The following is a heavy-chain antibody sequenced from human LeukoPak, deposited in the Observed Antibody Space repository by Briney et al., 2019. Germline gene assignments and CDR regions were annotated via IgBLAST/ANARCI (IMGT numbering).Heavy chain of an antibody. CDR2: ISAYNGNT. Sequence: GASVKVSCKASRYTFTSYVISWVRQAPGQGLEWMGWISAYNGNTNYAQKLQGRVTMTTDTSTSTAYMELRSLRSDDTAVYYCARGGRWFGELLYDYWGQGTLVTVSS. CDR3: ARGGRWFGELLYDY. J-gene: IGHJ4*02. CDR1: RYTFTSYV. D-gene: IGHD3-10*01. V-gene: IGHV1-18*04.